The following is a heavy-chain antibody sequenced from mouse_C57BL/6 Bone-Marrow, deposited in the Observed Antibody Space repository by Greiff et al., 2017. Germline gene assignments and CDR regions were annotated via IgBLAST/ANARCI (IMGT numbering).Heavy chain of an antibody. CDR1: GYAFSSSW. J-gene: IGHJ3*01. V-gene: IGHV1-82*01. CDR3: ARGQAAY. CDR2: IYPGDGDT. Sequence: VQLQQSGPELVKPGASVKISCKASGYAFSSSWMNWVKQRPGQGLEWIGRIYPGDGDTNYNGKFKGKATLTADKSSSTAYMQLSSLTSEDSAVYFCARGQAAYWGQGTLVTVSA.